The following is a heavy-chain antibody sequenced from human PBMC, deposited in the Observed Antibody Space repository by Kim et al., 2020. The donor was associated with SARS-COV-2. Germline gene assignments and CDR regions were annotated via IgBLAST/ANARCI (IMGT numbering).Heavy chain of an antibody. CDR3: ARGTPPEMATSLYYFDY. CDR1: GFTFSSYG. D-gene: IGHD5-12*01. Sequence: GGSLRLSCAASGFTFSSYGMHWVRQAPGKGLEWVAVISYDGSNKYYADSVKGRFTISRDNSKNTLYLQMNSLRAEDTAVYYCARGTPPEMATSLYYFDY. V-gene: IGHV3-33*05. CDR2: ISYDGSNK. J-gene: IGHJ4*01.